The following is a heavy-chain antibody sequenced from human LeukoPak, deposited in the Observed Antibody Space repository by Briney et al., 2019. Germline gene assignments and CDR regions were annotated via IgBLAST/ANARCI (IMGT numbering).Heavy chain of an antibody. CDR1: GLTFSSYW. V-gene: IGHV3-74*01. J-gene: IGHJ4*02. CDR3: ARDHDAVGTTIDH. Sequence: GGSLRLSCAPSGLTFSSYWMHWVRQAPGKGVVWVSRIKSDGSDTWYADSVKGRFTIARDNAKNMLYLQMNSLRGEDTAVYFCARDHDAVGTTIDHWGQGTLVTVSS. D-gene: IGHD1-14*01. CDR2: IKSDGSDT.